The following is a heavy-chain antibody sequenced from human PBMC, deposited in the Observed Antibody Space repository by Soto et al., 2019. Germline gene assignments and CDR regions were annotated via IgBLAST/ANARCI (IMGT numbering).Heavy chain of an antibody. CDR1: GYTFTGYY. CDR3: ARDLTGCSSTSCYTKMGYYYYYYGMDV. CDR2: INPNSGGT. V-gene: IGHV1-2*02. J-gene: IGHJ6*02. Sequence: ASVKVSCKASGYTFTGYYMHWVRQAPGQGPEWMGWINPNSGGTNYAQKFQGRVTMTRDTSISTAYMELSRLRSDDTAVYYCARDLTGCSSTSCYTKMGYYYYYYGMDVWGQGATVTVSS. D-gene: IGHD2-2*02.